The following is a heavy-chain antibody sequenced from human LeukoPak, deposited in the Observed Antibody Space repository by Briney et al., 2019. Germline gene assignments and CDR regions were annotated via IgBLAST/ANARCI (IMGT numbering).Heavy chain of an antibody. V-gene: IGHV3-33*01. CDR2: IWYDGSNK. J-gene: IGHJ6*02. CDR1: GFTFSSYG. D-gene: IGHD3-10*01. Sequence: PGGSLRLSCAASGFTFSSYGTHWVRQAPGKGLEWVAVIWYDGSNKYYADSVKGRFTISRDNSKNTLYLQMNSLRAEDTAVYYCARENTMVRGVITYYGMDVWGQGTTVTVSS. CDR3: ARENTMVRGVITYYGMDV.